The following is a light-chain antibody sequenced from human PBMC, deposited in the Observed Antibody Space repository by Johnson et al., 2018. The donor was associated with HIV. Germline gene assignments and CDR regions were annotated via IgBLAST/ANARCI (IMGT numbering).Light chain of an antibody. Sequence: QLVLTQPPSVSAAPGQKVTISCSGSSSNIGNNYVSWYQQLPGTAPKVLIYDNNKRPSGIPDRFSGSKSGTSATLGITGLQTGDEADDYCGTWDSRLTAGHVFGSGTKATLL. V-gene: IGLV1-51*01. CDR1: SSNIGNNY. J-gene: IGLJ1*01. CDR3: GTWDSRLTAGHV. CDR2: DNN.